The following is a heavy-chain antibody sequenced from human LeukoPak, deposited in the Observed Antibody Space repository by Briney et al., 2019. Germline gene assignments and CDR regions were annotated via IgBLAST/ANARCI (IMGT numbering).Heavy chain of an antibody. Sequence: PGGSLRLSCAASGFTLSNYGMDWVRQAPGKGLEWVSYISSSSNSIYYADSVRGRFTISRDNARNSLYLQMNSLRVEDTAVYYCARGGAARPDIWGQGTMVIVSS. CDR2: ISSSSNSI. CDR3: ARGGAARPDI. D-gene: IGHD6-6*01. CDR1: GFTLSNYG. V-gene: IGHV3-48*01. J-gene: IGHJ3*02.